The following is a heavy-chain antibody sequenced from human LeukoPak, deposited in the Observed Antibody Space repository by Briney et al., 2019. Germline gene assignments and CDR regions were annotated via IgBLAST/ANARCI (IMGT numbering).Heavy chain of an antibody. Sequence: GASVKVSCKASGYTFTSYYMHWVRQAPGQGLEWMGIIIINPSGDTTTYAQKFQGRVTMTRDTSTSTVYMELSNLRSEDTAMYYCARVLAGLGPDYWGQGTLVTVSP. CDR1: GYTFTSYY. J-gene: IGHJ4*02. V-gene: IGHV1-46*01. CDR2: IIINPSGDTT. D-gene: IGHD3-16*01. CDR3: ARVLAGLGPDY.